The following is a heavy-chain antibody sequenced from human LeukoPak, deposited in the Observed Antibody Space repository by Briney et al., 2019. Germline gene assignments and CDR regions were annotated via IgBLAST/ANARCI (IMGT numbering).Heavy chain of an antibody. D-gene: IGHD6-13*01. Sequence: ASVKVSCKASGYTFTGYYMHWVRQAPGQGLEWMGWINPNSGGTNYAQKFQGRVTMTRDTSISTAYMELSRLRSDDTAVYYCARGVSSSWFAYYYYYMDVWGKGTTVTVSS. CDR3: ARGVSSSWFAYYYYYMDV. CDR1: GYTFTGYY. V-gene: IGHV1-2*02. J-gene: IGHJ6*03. CDR2: INPNSGGT.